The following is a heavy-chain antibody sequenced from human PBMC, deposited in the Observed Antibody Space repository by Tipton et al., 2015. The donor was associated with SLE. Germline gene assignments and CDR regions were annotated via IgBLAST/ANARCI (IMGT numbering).Heavy chain of an antibody. V-gene: IGHV4-39*07. Sequence: GLVKPSETLSLTCTVSGGPIRSSSSHWGWIRQPPGKGLEWIGSISNSGRTAYNPSLKSRVAMSVDTSKSQFSLRLSSLTAADTALYYCAREPFLIHGVVITPGIAAFDMWSQGTMVTVPS. CDR2: ISNSGRT. CDR1: GGPIRSSSSH. D-gene: IGHD3-3*01. CDR3: AREPFLIHGVVITPGIAAFDM. J-gene: IGHJ3*02.